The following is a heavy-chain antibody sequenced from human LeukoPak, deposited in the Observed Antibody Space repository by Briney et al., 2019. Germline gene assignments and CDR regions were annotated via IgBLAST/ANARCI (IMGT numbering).Heavy chain of an antibody. D-gene: IGHD3-9*01. CDR2: IYYSGST. Sequence: SETLSLTCTVSGGSISSYYWSWIRQPPGKGLEWIGYIYYSGSTNYNPSLKSRVTISVDTSKNQFSLKLSSVTAADTAVYYCARLRPDILTGYYADYWGQGTLVTVSS. CDR3: ARLRPDILTGYYADY. V-gene: IGHV4-59*08. J-gene: IGHJ4*02. CDR1: GGSISSYY.